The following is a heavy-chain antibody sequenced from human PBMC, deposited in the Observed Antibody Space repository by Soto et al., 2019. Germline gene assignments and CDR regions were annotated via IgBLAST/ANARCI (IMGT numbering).Heavy chain of an antibody. V-gene: IGHV3-7*01. CDR1: GFAFSIYW. CDR2: INEDGSKK. J-gene: IGHJ4*02. CDR3: VRENNGGPEF. D-gene: IGHD1-20*01. Sequence: PGGSLRLSCAASGFAFSIYWMMWVRQAPGKGLEWVANINEDGSKKYHVDSVKGRFTISRDNAKNSLYLQLNSLRAEDTAIYYCVRENNGGPEFWGQGTMVTVSS.